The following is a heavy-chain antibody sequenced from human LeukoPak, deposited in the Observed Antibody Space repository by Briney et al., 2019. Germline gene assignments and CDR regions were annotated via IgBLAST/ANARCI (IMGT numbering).Heavy chain of an antibody. V-gene: IGHV3-30*03. D-gene: IGHD4-11*01. CDR2: ISYDGSNK. Sequence: GGSLRLSCAASGFTFSSYGMHWVRQAPGKGLEWVAVISYDGSNKYYADSVKGRFTISRDNSKNTLYLQMNSLRAEDTAVYYCLLSTTSLDYWGQGTLVSVSS. CDR1: GFTFSSYG. CDR3: LLSTTSLDY. J-gene: IGHJ4*02.